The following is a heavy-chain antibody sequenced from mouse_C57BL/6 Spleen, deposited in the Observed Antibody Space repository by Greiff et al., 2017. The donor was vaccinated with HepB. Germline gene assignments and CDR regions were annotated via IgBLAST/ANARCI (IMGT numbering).Heavy chain of an antibody. CDR2: IYPSDSET. CDR3: ARRGWTYYAMDY. J-gene: IGHJ4*01. Sequence: VQLQQSGAELVRPGSSVKLSCKASGYTFTSYWMDWVKQRPGQGLEWIGNIYPSDSETHYNQKFKDKATLTVDKSSSTAYMQLSSLTSEDSAVYYCARRGWTYYAMDYWGQGTSVTVSS. CDR1: GYTFTSYW. V-gene: IGHV1-61*01. D-gene: IGHD3-3*01.